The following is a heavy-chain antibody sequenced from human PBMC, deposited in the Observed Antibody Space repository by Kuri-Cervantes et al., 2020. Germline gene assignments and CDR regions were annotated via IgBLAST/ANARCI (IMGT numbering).Heavy chain of an antibody. CDR2: INHSGST. V-gene: IGHV4-34*01. D-gene: IGHD6-13*01. CDR1: GGSISCYY. Sequence: ESLETSCTVSGGSISCYYGCWIRQPPGKGLEWIGEINHSGSTNYNPSLKVRVTISVDTSKNQFSLKLSSVTAADTAVYYCAREVYSSSWYWWFDPWGQGTLVTVSS. J-gene: IGHJ5*02. CDR3: AREVYSSSWYWWFDP.